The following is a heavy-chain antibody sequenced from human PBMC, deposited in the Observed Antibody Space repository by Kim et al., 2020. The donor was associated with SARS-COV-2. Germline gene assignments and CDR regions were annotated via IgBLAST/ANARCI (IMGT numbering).Heavy chain of an antibody. V-gene: IGHV4-59*08. Sequence: NYTPSLKSRVTISVDASKNQFSLKLSSVTAADTAVYYCARHLGYAGAFDIWGQATMVTVSS. D-gene: IGHD5-12*01. J-gene: IGHJ3*02. CDR3: ARHLGYAGAFDI.